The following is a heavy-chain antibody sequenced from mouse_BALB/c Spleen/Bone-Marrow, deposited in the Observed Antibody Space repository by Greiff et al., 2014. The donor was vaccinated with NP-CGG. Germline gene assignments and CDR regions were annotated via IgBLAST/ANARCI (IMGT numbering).Heavy chain of an antibody. D-gene: IGHD3-3*01. CDR2: IDPANGDT. CDR1: GLNIKDTY. V-gene: IGHV14-3*02. CDR3: AGDGAY. J-gene: IGHJ3*01. Sequence: EVQLQQSGAELVKPGASVKLSCTASGLNIKDTYMHWVKQRPEQGLEWIGRIDPANGDTKYDPKFQGKATITADTSSNTAYLQLSSLTSEDTAVYYCAGDGAYWGQGTLVTVSA.